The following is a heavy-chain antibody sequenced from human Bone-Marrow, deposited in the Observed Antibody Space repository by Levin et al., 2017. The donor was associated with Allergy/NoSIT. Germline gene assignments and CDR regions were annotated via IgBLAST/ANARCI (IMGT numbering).Heavy chain of an antibody. J-gene: IGHJ4*02. CDR1: GFTFSDYY. D-gene: IGHD2-2*01. CDR2: ISSSGGTI. CDR3: AKAPVGCARITCYAGSFDY. Sequence: GGSLRLSCAASGFTFSDYYMSWIRQAPGKGLEWVSYISSSGGTIHYADSVKGRFTISRDNARDSLYLQMNSLRAEDTAVYYCAKAPVGCARITCYAGSFDYWGQGTLVTVSS. V-gene: IGHV3-11*01.